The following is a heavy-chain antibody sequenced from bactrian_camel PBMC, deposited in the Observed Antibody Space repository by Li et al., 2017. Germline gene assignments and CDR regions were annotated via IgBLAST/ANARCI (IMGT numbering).Heavy chain of an antibody. CDR3: AKHSSPWYWRPEYNY. D-gene: IGHD6*01. J-gene: IGHJ4*01. Sequence: HVQLVESGGGSVQAGGSLRLSCTASGFTFDDSDMGWYRQAPAKEREGVAGLALDHSTTYADSVKGRFTISRDFARKVLYLQMNSLKTEDTAMYFCAKHSSPWYWRPEYNYRGQGTQVTVS. CDR2: LALDHST. V-gene: IGHV3S63*01. CDR1: GFTFDDSD.